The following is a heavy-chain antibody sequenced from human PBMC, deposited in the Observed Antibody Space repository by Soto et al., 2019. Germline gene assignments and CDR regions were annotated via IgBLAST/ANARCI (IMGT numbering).Heavy chain of an antibody. J-gene: IGHJ4*02. V-gene: IGHV1-69*12. D-gene: IGHD5-18*01. CDR3: AILPRGYSYVLEDY. CDR1: GGTFSSYA. CDR2: IIPIFGTA. Sequence: QVQLVQSGAEVKKPGSLVKVSCKASGGTFSSYAISWVRQAPGQGLEWVGGIIPIFGTANYAQKFQGRVTITADESTSTAYMELSSLRSEDTAVYYCAILPRGYSYVLEDYWGQGTLVTVSS.